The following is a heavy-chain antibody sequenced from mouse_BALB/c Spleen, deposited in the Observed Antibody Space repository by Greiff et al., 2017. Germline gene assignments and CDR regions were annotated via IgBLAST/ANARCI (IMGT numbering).Heavy chain of an antibody. CDR3: ASSGSYAMDY. V-gene: IGHV14-3*02. CDR2: IDPANGNT. Sequence: VQLKQSGAELVKLGASVKLSCTASGFNIKDTYMHWVKQRPEQGLEWIGRIDPANGNTKYDPKFQGKATITADTSSNTAYLQLSSLTSEDTAVYYCASSGSYAMDYWGQGTSVTVSS. CDR1: GFNIKDTY. D-gene: IGHD1-3*01. J-gene: IGHJ4*01.